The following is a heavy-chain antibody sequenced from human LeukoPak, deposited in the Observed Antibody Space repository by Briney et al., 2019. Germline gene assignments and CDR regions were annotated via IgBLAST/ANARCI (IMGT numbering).Heavy chain of an antibody. Sequence: SETLSLTCTVSGGSISSYYWSWIRQPPGKGLEWIGFFYYSGSTNYNPSLKSRVTISVDTSKNHFSLKLSSVTAADTAVYYCARGPGGYSYGYYFDYWGQGTLVTVSS. CDR1: GGSISSYY. J-gene: IGHJ4*02. D-gene: IGHD5-18*01. CDR2: FYYSGST. CDR3: ARGPGGYSYGYYFDY. V-gene: IGHV4-59*01.